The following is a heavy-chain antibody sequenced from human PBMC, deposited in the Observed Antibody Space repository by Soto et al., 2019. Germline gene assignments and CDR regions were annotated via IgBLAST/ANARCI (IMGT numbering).Heavy chain of an antibody. V-gene: IGHV3-33*01. D-gene: IGHD2-8*01. CDR1: GFTFRNYG. Sequence: GGSLRLSCTTSGFTFRNYGMHWVRQAPGKGLEWVAVIWYNGSKKYYIDSVKGRFTISRDNSQNTVYLDINSLRVEDTAVYYCARDIGNGGFDSDYWGQGTQVTVSS. J-gene: IGHJ4*02. CDR2: IWYNGSKK. CDR3: ARDIGNGGFDSDY.